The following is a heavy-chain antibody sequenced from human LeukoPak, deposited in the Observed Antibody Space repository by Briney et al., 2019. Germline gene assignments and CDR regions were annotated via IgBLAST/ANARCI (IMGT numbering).Heavy chain of an antibody. D-gene: IGHD3/OR15-3a*01. J-gene: IGHJ4*02. CDR3: AKVGYDNDFGKAPDY. CDR2: ISGSGGST. CDR1: GFTFSSYA. V-gene: IGHV3-23*01. Sequence: GGSLRLSCAASGFTFSSYAMSWVRQAPGKGLEWVSAISGSGGSTYYADSVKGRFTISRDNSKNTLYLQMNSLGAEDTAVYYCAKVGYDNDFGKAPDYWGQGTLVTVSS.